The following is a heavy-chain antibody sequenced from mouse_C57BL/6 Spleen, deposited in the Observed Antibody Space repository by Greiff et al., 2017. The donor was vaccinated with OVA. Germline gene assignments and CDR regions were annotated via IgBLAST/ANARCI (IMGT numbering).Heavy chain of an antibody. CDR3: TRVLRSYYFDY. V-gene: IGHV14-4*01. J-gene: IGHJ2*01. D-gene: IGHD1-1*01. CDR1: GFNIKDDY. Sequence: EVQLLQSGAELVRPGASVKLSCTASGFNIKDDYMHWVKQRPEQGLAWIGWIDPENGDTEYASKFQGQATITADTSSSTAYLQLSSLTSEDTADYYCTRVLRSYYFDYWGQGTTLTVSS. CDR2: IDPENGDT.